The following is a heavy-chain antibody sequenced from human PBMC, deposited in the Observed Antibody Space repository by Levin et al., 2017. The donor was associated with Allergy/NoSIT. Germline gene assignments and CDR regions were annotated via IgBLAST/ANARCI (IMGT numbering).Heavy chain of an antibody. V-gene: IGHV3-48*01. CDR2: ISSSSSTI. Sequence: PGGSLRLSCAASGFTFSSFSMNWVRQAPGKGLEWVSYISSSSSTIYYADSVKGRFTISRDNAKNSLYLQMNSLRAEDTAVYYCARGTVTTYKWLDYWGQGTLVTVSS. CDR3: ARGTVTTYKWLDY. J-gene: IGHJ4*02. D-gene: IGHD4-17*01. CDR1: GFTFSSFS.